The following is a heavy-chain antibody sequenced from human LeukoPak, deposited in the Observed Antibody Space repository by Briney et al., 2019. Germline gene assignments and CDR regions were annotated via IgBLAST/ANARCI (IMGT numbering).Heavy chain of an antibody. CDR3: ARDRGYCSGGSCYSGFYY. Sequence: PGGSLRLSCAASGFTVSNNYITWSRQAPGKGLEWVSVIYSGGSTYYADSVKGRFTISRDNSKNTLYLQMNSLRAEDTAVYYCARDRGYCSGGSCYSGFYYWGQGTLVTVSS. V-gene: IGHV3-66*01. CDR1: GFTVSNNY. D-gene: IGHD2-15*01. J-gene: IGHJ4*02. CDR2: IYSGGST.